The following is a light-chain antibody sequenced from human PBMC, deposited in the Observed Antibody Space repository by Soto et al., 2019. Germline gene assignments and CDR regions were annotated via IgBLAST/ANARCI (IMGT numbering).Light chain of an antibody. Sequence: QSVLTQPPSVSGAPGQRVTISCTGSSSNIGAGYDVHWYQQLPGRAPKLLISGNTNRPSGVPDRFSGSKSGTSASLAITGLQAEDEAEYYCLSFDSSLSVVFGGGTKLTVL. CDR3: LSFDSSLSVV. CDR1: SSNIGAGYD. CDR2: GNT. V-gene: IGLV1-40*01. J-gene: IGLJ2*01.